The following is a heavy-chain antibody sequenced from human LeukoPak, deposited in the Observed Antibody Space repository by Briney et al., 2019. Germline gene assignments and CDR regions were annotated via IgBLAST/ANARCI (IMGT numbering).Heavy chain of an antibody. V-gene: IGHV3-23*01. CDR2: INGRGDST. D-gene: IGHD4-17*01. Sequence: PGGSLRLSCAASGFTVSSNYMSWVRQAPGKGLEWVSAINGRGDSTFYADSVKGQFTISRDNSKSTVYLQMNSLRADDTAVYYCAKERQTGDYFTSDFWGQGTLVTVSS. CDR3: AKERQTGDYFTSDF. CDR1: GFTVSSNY. J-gene: IGHJ4*02.